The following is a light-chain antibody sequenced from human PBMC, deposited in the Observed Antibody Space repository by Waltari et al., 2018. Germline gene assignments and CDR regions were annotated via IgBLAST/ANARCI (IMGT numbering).Light chain of an antibody. CDR3: SSYTDSRTWV. J-gene: IGLJ3*02. CDR2: VVS. CDR1: ISDIGAYNP. Sequence: QSALTQPASVSGSPGQSITIPSTGTISDIGAYNPVSWYKQHPGEAPKLIIFVVSDRPSGVSNRFSGSKSGNRASLTISGLQAEDEADYYCSSYTDSRTWVFGGGTRLTVL. V-gene: IGLV2-14*01.